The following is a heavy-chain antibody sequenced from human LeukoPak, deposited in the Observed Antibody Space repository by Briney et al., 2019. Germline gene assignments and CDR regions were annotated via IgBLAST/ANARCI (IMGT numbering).Heavy chain of an antibody. CDR1: GYTFTSYG. CDR2: INPNSGGT. Sequence: ASVKVSCKASGYTFTSYGISWVRQAPGQGLEWMGRINPNSGGTNYAQKFQGRVTMTRDTSISTAYMELSRLRSDDTAVYYCARDFLSVGYCSSTSCESNWFDPWGQGTLVTVSS. V-gene: IGHV1-2*06. J-gene: IGHJ5*02. CDR3: ARDFLSVGYCSSTSCESNWFDP. D-gene: IGHD2-2*01.